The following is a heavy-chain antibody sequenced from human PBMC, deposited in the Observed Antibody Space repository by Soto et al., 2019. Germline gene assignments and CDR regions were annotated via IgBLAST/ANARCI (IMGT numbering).Heavy chain of an antibody. CDR1: GFPFSSYE. CDR3: ARDRWLRYSGYDWHFDY. V-gene: IGHV3-48*03. CDR2: ISSGGGNI. D-gene: IGHD5-12*01. J-gene: IGHJ4*02. Sequence: VGSLRLSCAASGFPFSSYEMNWVRQAPGKGLEWVAYISSGGGNIYYAESVKGRFTISRDNAKNSVDLQMNSLRAEDTAVYYCARDRWLRYSGYDWHFDYWGQGTLVTVSS.